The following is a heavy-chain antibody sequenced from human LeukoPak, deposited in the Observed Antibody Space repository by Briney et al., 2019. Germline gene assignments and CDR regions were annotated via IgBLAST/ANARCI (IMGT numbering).Heavy chain of an antibody. V-gene: IGHV1-2*02. J-gene: IGHJ5*02. D-gene: IGHD3-3*01. CDR3: ARDLFRRFLEWLLVFDP. CDR2: INPNSGGT. Sequence: ASVKVSCKASGYTFTGYYMHWVRQAPGQGLELMGWINPNSGGTNYAQKFQGRVTMTRDTSISTAYMELSRLRSDDTAVYYCARDLFRRFLEWLLVFDPWGQGTLVTVSS. CDR1: GYTFTGYY.